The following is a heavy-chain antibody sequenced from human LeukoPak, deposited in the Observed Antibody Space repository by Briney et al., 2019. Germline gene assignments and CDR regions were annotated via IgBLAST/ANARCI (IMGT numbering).Heavy chain of an antibody. D-gene: IGHD6-13*01. V-gene: IGHV3-7*03. Sequence: PGGSLRLSCEGSAFTSRTYWMTWFRHAPGKGLEWVANIKQDGSEKYYVDSVKARFTISRDNAQNSLYLQMSSLRAEDTAVYYCARPRDSGWSKTWDYWGQGTLVTVSS. CDR3: ARPRDSGWSKTWDY. J-gene: IGHJ4*02. CDR1: AFTSRTYW. CDR2: IKQDGSEK.